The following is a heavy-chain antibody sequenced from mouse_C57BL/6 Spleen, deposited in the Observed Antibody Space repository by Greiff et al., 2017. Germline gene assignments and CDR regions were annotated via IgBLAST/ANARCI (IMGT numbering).Heavy chain of an antibody. J-gene: IGHJ3*01. CDR1: GFTFSSYT. CDR2: ISGGGGNT. CDR3: ARHRYDGYYVLSWFAY. V-gene: IGHV5-9*01. D-gene: IGHD2-3*01. Sequence: EVKLVESGGGLVKPGGSLNLSCAASGFTFSSYTMSWVRQTPEKRLEWVATISGGGGNTYYPDSVKGRFTISRDNAKNTLYLQMSSLRSEDTALYYCARHRYDGYYVLSWFAYWGQGTLVTVSA.